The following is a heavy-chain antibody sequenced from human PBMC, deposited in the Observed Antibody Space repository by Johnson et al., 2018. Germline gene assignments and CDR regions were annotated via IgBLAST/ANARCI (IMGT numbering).Heavy chain of an antibody. D-gene: IGHD2-15*01. V-gene: IGHV3-30*18. J-gene: IGHJ1*01. CDR2: ISYDESNK. CDR1: GFTFSTYA. Sequence: QVQLVQSGGGVVQPGRSRRLSCAASGFTFSTYAMHWVRQAPGKGLEWVSVISYDESNKDYADSVKGRFTISRENSKNTLFLEMNSLRVEDTAVYYCAKDDRPTLRPAAYFQHWGQGTLVTVSS. CDR3: AKDDRPTLRPAAYFQH.